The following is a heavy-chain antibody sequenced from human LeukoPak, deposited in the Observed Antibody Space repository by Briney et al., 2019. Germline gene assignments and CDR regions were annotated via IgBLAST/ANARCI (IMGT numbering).Heavy chain of an antibody. J-gene: IGHJ6*03. D-gene: IGHD4-11*01. CDR2: IHYSGST. CDR1: GGSITNYY. CDR3: ARASVTYYYYYYMDV. Sequence: SETLSLTCTVSGGSITNYYWTWIRQPPGKGLEWIGYIHYSGSTNYNPSLKSRVTISVDTSKNQFSLKLSSVTAADTAVYYCARASVTYYYYYYMDVWGKGTTVTVSS. V-gene: IGHV4-59*01.